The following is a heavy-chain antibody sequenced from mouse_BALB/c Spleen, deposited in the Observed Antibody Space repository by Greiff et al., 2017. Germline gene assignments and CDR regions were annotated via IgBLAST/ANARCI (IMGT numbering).Heavy chain of an antibody. V-gene: IGHV1-67*01. CDR2: ISTYSGNT. Sequence: QVQLQQSGPELVRPGVSVKISCKGSGYTFNDYAMHWVKQSPAKSLEWIGVISTYSGNTNYNQKFQGKATMTVDTSSSTAYLELARLTSEDSAIYYCARSGTEWYFDVWGAGTTVTVSS. CDR3: ARSGTEWYFDV. CDR1: GYTFNDYA. J-gene: IGHJ1*01. D-gene: IGHD4-1*01.